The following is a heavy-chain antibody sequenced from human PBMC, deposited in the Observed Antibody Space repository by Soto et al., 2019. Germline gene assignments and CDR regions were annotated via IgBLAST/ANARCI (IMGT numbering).Heavy chain of an antibody. CDR1: GFTFSTFD. CDR2: IRGSSGST. CDR3: VKGAWLDY. Sequence: EVQLLESGGGLIQPGGSLILSCAASGFTFSTFDMTWLRQPPGKGLEWVSLIRGSSGSTYYADSVKGRFTISKDNSKNTLYLQMNSLRAEDTAVYFCVKGAWLDYWGQGNMVTVSS. V-gene: IGHV3-23*01. J-gene: IGHJ4*02.